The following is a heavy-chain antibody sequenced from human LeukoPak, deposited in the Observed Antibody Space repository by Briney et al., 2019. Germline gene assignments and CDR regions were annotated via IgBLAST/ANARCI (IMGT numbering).Heavy chain of an antibody. J-gene: IGHJ4*02. CDR1: GFTFGSYC. CDR3: AKDPTHYRVWDYYETIGLSY. V-gene: IGHV3-30*02. Sequence: PGGSLRLSCAASGFTFGSYCMHWVRRAPGKGLEWVAFIRYDGSNKYYADSVKGRFTISRDNSKNTLNLQMNSLRAEDTAVYYCAKDPTHYRVWDYYETIGLSYWGQGTLVTVSS. CDR2: IRYDGSNK. D-gene: IGHD3-22*01.